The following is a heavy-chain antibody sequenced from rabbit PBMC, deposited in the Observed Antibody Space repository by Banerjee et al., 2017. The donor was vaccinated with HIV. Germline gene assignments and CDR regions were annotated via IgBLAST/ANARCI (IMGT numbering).Heavy chain of an antibody. CDR1: GFSFSSSYC. Sequence: QSLEESGGDLVKPGASLTLTCTASGFSFSSSYCICWVRQAPGKGLEWIGCICGGGSGGTYYASWAKGRFTISKTSSTTVTLQLNSLTAADTATYFCARDSYGTGGLLHLWGQGTLVTVS. CDR2: ICGGGSGGT. V-gene: IGHV1S40*01. CDR3: ARDSYGTGGLLHL. J-gene: IGHJ3*01. D-gene: IGHD7-1*01.